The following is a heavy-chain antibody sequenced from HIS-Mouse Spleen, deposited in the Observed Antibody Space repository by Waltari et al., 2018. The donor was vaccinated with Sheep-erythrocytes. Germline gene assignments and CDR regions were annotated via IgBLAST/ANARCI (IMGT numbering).Heavy chain of an antibody. V-gene: IGHV1-69*04. CDR1: GGTFSSYA. J-gene: IGHJ5*02. CDR3: ARDTAVAGIWFDP. CDR2: IIPIVGIA. Sequence: QVQLVQSGAEVKKPGSSVKVSCKASGGTFSSYAISWGRQAPGQGLEWMGRIIPIVGIANYAQKFQGRVTITADKSTSTAYMELRSLRSEDTAVYYCARDTAVAGIWFDPWGQGTLVTVSS. D-gene: IGHD6-19*01.